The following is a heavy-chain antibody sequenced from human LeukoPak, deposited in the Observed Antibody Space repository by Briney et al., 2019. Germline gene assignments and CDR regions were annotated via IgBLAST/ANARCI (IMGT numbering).Heavy chain of an antibody. Sequence: SGPTLVNPPQTLTLTCTFSGSSLSPGGGGGAWIREPPGMSLEWLALINWNDDKLYSPPRKCRLTITKDTAKNQVVLTMTNIDPVDTATYYCARRQGRWELLPIDAFDIWGQGTMVTVSS. CDR3: ARRQGRWELLPIDAFDI. CDR2: INWNDDK. V-gene: IGHV2-5*01. CDR1: GSSLSPGGGG. D-gene: IGHD1-26*01. J-gene: IGHJ3*02.